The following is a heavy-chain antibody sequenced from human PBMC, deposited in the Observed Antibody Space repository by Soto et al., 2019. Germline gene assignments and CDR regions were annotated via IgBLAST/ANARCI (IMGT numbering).Heavy chain of an antibody. V-gene: IGHV1-69*06. Sequence: SVKVSCKASGGTFSSYAISWVRQAPGQGLEWMGGIIPIFGTANYAQKFQGRVTITADKSTSTVYMELSGLRSGDTAVYYCARGGYSSTWSNLLDRSGLDVWGQGTTVTVSS. CDR1: GGTFSSYA. D-gene: IGHD6-13*01. CDR3: ARGGYSSTWSNLLDRSGLDV. J-gene: IGHJ6*02. CDR2: IIPIFGTA.